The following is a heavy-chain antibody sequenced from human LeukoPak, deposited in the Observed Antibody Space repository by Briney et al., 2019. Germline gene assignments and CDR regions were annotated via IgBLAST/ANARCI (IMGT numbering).Heavy chain of an antibody. Sequence: KPSETLSLTCTVSGYSISSGYYWGWIRQPPGRGLEWIGSIYHSGSTYYNPSLKSRVTISVDTSKNQFSLKLSSVTAADTAVYYCARVSGITMIVVVQSDGFDIWGQGTMVSVSS. J-gene: IGHJ3*02. CDR1: GYSISSGYY. D-gene: IGHD3-22*01. V-gene: IGHV4-38-2*02. CDR3: ARVSGITMIVVVQSDGFDI. CDR2: IYHSGST.